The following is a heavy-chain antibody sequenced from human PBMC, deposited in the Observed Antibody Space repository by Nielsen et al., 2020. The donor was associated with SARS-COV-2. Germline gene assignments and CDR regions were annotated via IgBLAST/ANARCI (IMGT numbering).Heavy chain of an antibody. CDR3: ARDMRYASDF. V-gene: IGHV3-48*01. CDR2: ISTGSRS. J-gene: IGHJ3*01. CDR1: GFTFSSYA. D-gene: IGHD2-2*01. Sequence: GESLKISCAASGFTFSSYAMNWVRQAPGKGLEWVSYISTGSRSYYADSVKGRFTMSRDNAKNSLFLEINSLTADDTAVYYCARDMRYASDFWGQGTMVTVSS.